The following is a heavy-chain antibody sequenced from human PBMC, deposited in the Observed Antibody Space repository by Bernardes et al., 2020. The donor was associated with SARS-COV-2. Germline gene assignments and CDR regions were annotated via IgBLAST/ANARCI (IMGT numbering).Heavy chain of an antibody. Sequence: GGSLRLSCAASGFTFSSYGMHWVRRAPGKGLEWVAVIWYDGSNKYYADSVKGRFTISRDNSKNTLYLQMNSLRAEDTAVYYCARDIVAATYYYYGMDVWGQWTTVTVSS. CDR3: ARDIVAATYYYYGMDV. CDR1: GFTFSSYG. J-gene: IGHJ6*02. V-gene: IGHV3-33*01. CDR2: IWYDGSNK. D-gene: IGHD6-13*01.